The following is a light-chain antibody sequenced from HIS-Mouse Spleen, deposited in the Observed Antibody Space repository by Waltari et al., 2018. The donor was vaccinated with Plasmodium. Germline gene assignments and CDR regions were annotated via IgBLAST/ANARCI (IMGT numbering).Light chain of an antibody. CDR3: QSYDSSTWV. CDR1: SGSIASNY. V-gene: IGLV6-57*02. CDR2: EDN. Sequence: NFMLTPPHSVSESPGKTVTISCTASSGSIASNYVQWYQQRPGTAPTIVIYEDNQRPSGVPDRFSGSIDSSSNSASLTISGLKTEDEADYYCQSYDSSTWVFGGGTKLTVL. J-gene: IGLJ3*02.